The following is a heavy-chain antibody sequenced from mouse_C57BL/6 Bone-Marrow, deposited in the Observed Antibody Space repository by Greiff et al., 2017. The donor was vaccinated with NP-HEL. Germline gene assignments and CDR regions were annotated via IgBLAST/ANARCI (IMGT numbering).Heavy chain of an antibody. CDR2: IYPGSGST. J-gene: IGHJ2*01. CDR3: AREDTTGVGYFDN. Sequence: VQLQQPGAELVKPGASVKMSCKASGYTFTSYWITWVQQRPGQGLEWLGDIYPGSGSTNYNEKFKSKATPTVDTSSSTAYMQLRNLKSETSEVYYCAREDTTGVGYFDNWGQGNTLTVSS. CDR1: GYTFTSYW. V-gene: IGHV1-55*01. D-gene: IGHD1-1*01.